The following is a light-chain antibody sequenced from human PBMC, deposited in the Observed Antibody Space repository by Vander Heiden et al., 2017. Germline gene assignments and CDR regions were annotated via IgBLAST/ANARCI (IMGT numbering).Light chain of an antibody. V-gene: IGLV1-44*01. J-gene: IGLJ3*02. CDR1: GSNIGNNA. CDR2: SND. Sequence: QSVLTQPPSTSGTPGQRVTVSCSGSGSNIGNNAVNWYQKLPGTAPKVLIYSNDQRPSGVPDRFSGSKSGTSASLAISGLQSEEEADYYCETWDDSLNGWVFGGGTKLTVL. CDR3: ETWDDSLNGWV.